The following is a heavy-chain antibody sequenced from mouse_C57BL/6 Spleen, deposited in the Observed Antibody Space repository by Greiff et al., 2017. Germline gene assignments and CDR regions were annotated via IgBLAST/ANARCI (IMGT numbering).Heavy chain of an antibody. Sequence: VQLQQPGAELVKPGASVKLSCKASGYTFTSYWMQWVKQRPGQGLEWIGEIDPSDSYTNYNQTFKGKATLTVDTSSSTAYMQLSSLTSEDSAVYYCARRGYGYAMDYWGQGTSVTVSS. CDR2: IDPSDSYT. J-gene: IGHJ4*01. V-gene: IGHV1-50*01. D-gene: IGHD1-1*02. CDR1: GYTFTSYW. CDR3: ARRGYGYAMDY.